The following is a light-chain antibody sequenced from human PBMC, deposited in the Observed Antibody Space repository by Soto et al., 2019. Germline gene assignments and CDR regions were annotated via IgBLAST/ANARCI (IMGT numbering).Light chain of an antibody. J-gene: IGKJ5*01. Sequence: EIVLTQSPGALSLSPGERATLSCWASESVGDYLAWYQQKPGQAPRLLIYGATKRPFGTPDRFSGTGSDTAFTLAIIRXXXXNFAVYYCQQYDNSPAITFGQG. CDR3: QQYDNSPAIT. V-gene: IGKV3-20*01. CDR2: GAT. CDR1: ESVGDY.